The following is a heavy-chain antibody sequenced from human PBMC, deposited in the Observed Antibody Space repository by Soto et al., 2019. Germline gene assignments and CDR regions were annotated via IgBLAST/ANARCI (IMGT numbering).Heavy chain of an antibody. CDR1: NGSVNSGTYS. V-gene: IGHV4-30-2*01. Sequence: PSETLSLTCTVSNGSVNSGTYSWSWVRQPPGKGLEWIGYIYYSGTTYYTPSLKSRLTMSMDRANDHFSLNLTSVTAADTAVYFCARGHYYYGMDVWGQGITVTVSS. CDR3: ARGHYYYGMDV. CDR2: IYYSGTT. J-gene: IGHJ6*02.